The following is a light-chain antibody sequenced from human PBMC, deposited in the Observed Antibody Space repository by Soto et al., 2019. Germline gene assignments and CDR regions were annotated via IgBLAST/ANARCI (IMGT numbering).Light chain of an antibody. Sequence: EIVMTQSPATLSVSPGERATLSCRASQSVSSNYLVWYQQKPGQAPRLLIYAASSRATGIPDRFSGSGSGTDFTLTISRLEPEDFAVYYCQQYGSSPITFGQGTRLEIK. CDR2: AAS. CDR1: QSVSSNY. J-gene: IGKJ5*01. CDR3: QQYGSSPIT. V-gene: IGKV3-20*01.